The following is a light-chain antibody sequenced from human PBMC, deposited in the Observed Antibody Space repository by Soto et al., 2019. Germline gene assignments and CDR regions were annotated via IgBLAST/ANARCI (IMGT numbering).Light chain of an antibody. Sequence: DVVMTQSPLSLPVTLGQPASISCRSSQSLVYRDGNTYLNWFQQRPGQSPRRLIYKVSNRDSVVPDRFSGSGSGTDFTLKISRVEAEDVGVYYCMQGTHSLTFGGGTKVEIK. CDR1: QSLVYRDGNTY. CDR2: KVS. V-gene: IGKV2-30*01. CDR3: MQGTHSLT. J-gene: IGKJ4*01.